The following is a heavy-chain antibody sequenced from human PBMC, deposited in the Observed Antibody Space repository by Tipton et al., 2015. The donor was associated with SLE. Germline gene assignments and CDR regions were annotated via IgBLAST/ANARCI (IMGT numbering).Heavy chain of an antibody. CDR2: IYTSGNT. J-gene: IGHJ4*02. D-gene: IGHD3-3*01. Sequence: TLSLTCTVSGGSISSGNYYWSWIRQPAGKGLEWIGRIYTSGNTDYNPSLKSRVTISVDMSKSEFSLRLSSVTAADTAVYYCARGQALGVVLSPIVWGQGPLVTVSS. CDR1: GGSISSGNYY. V-gene: IGHV4-61*02. CDR3: ARGQALGVVLSPIV.